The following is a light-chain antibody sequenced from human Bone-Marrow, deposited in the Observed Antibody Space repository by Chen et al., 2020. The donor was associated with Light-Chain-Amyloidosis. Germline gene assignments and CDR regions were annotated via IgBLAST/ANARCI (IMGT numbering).Light chain of an antibody. CDR2: DVS. J-gene: IGLJ1*01. Sequence: QSALTQPASVSESPAPSITISCTGTSSDVGGYNYVSWYQQHPGKAPKLMIYDVSKRPSGVSNRFSGSKSGNTASLTISGLQAEDEADYYCSSYTTSSTLVFGTGTKVTVL. CDR3: SSYTTSSTLV. V-gene: IGLV2-14*03. CDR1: SSDVGGYNY.